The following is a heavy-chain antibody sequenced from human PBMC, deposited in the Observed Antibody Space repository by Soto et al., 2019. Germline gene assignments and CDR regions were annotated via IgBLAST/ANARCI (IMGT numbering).Heavy chain of an antibody. D-gene: IGHD1-26*01. CDR2: IYSGGYT. V-gene: IGHV3-53*01. J-gene: IGHJ4*02. Sequence: EVQLVESGGGLIQPGGSLRLSCAVSGFTVSNNYMSWVRQAPGKGLEGVSVIYSGGYTAYGDSVKGRFTISRDNSKNTIYLKRNSRGAPDRGVFYCAPERGGGGYWGQGTLVTVSS. CDR1: GFTVSNNY. CDR3: APERGGGGY.